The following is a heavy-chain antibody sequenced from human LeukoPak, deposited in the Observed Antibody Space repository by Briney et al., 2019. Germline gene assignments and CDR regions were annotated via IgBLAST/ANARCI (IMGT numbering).Heavy chain of an antibody. CDR3: ARSSGSHTYYFDY. Sequence: SETLSLTCTVSGDSISSYYWSWIRQPPGKGLEWIGYIYYSGSTNYNPSLKSRVSISVDTSKNQFSLKLSSVTAADTAVYYCARSSGSHTYYFDYWGQGTLVTVSS. CDR2: IYYSGST. CDR1: GDSISSYY. V-gene: IGHV4-59*01. D-gene: IGHD1-26*01. J-gene: IGHJ4*02.